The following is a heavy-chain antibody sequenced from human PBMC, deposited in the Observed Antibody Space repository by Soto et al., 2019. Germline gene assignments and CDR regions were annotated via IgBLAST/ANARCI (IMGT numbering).Heavy chain of an antibody. Sequence: SETLSLTCSVSGVSMRNSYWTWIRQSAGKGLEWIGRISTSGNTNYNPSLNSRLTMSVDTSKNQVSLKLTSVTAADTAVYYCARGGGVPALGDPWGQGTLVTGS. J-gene: IGHJ5*02. CDR1: GVSMRNSY. D-gene: IGHD3-16*01. V-gene: IGHV4-4*07. CDR2: ISTSGNT. CDR3: ARGGGVPALGDP.